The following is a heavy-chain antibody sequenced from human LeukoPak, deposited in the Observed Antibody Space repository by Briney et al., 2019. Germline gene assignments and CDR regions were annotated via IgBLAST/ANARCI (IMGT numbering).Heavy chain of an antibody. CDR2: IDWDDDK. CDR3: ARTTEDEIGGGHYFDY. D-gene: IGHD3-16*01. V-gene: IGHV2-70*11. CDR1: GFSLFTSGMC. J-gene: IGHJ4*02. Sequence: SGPALVRPTQTLTLTCTFSGFSLFTSGMCVNWFRQPPGEALEWLARIDWDDDKYYSTSLKTRLTISKDTSKNQVVLTMTDMDPVDTATYYCARTTEDEIGGGHYFDYWGQGTLVTVSS.